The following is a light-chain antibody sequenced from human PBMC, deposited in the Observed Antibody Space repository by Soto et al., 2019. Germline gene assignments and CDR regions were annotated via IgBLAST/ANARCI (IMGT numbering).Light chain of an antibody. CDR3: QQYNNYPWT. V-gene: IGKV1-5*01. CDR2: DAS. J-gene: IGKJ1*01. CDR1: RSISSW. Sequence: IQMTQSSSPLSASVGGRVHTPCRGRRSISSWLAWYQQKPGKAPTLLIYDASSLESGVPSRFSGSGSGTEFTLTITSLQPDDFAAYYCQQYNNYPWTFGQGTKVDIK.